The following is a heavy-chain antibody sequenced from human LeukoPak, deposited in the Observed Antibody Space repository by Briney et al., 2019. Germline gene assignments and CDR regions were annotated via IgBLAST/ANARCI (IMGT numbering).Heavy chain of an antibody. CDR2: INPNSGGT. CDR3: ARDLRRWLQLIRYYGMDV. D-gene: IGHD5-24*01. Sequence: ASVKVSCKASGYTFTGYYMHWVRQAPGQGLEWMGRINPNSGGTNYAQKFQGRVTMTRDTSFSTAYMELSRLRSDDTAVYYCARDLRRWLQLIRYYGMDVWGQGTTVTVSS. CDR1: GYTFTGYY. V-gene: IGHV1-2*06. J-gene: IGHJ6*02.